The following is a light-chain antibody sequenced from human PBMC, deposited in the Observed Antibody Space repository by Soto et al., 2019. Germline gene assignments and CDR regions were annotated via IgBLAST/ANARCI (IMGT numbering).Light chain of an antibody. J-gene: IGKJ1*01. V-gene: IGKV1-39*01. CDR3: QQYNSWPQT. CDR2: AAS. Sequence: DIQMTQSPSSLSASVGYRVTITCRASQSISSDLNWYQQKPGKAPKVLIYAASTLQSGVPSRFSGSGSGTDFTLTISSLQSEDFAVYYCQQYNSWPQTFGQGTKVDIK. CDR1: QSISSD.